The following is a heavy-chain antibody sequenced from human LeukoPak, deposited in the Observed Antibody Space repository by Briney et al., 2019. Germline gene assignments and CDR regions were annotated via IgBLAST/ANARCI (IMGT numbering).Heavy chain of an antibody. D-gene: IGHD6-25*01. V-gene: IGHV4-59*01. CDR3: ARPYSSGWRGAFDV. J-gene: IGHJ3*01. CDR2: IYYSGST. CDR1: GGSISSYY. Sequence: SETLSLTCTVSGGSISSYYWSWIRQPPGKGLEWIGYIYYSGSTNYNPSLKSRVTISVDTSKNQFSLRLSSVTAADTAVYYCARPYSSGWRGAFDVWGQGTMVTVSS.